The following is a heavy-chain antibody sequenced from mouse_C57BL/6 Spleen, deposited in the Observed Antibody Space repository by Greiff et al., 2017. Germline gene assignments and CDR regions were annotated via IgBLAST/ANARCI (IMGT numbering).Heavy chain of an antibody. J-gene: IGHJ2*01. CDR2: IYPRDGST. Sequence: VQLQQSGPELVKPGASVKLSCKASGYTFTSYDINWVKQRPGQGLEWIGWIYPRDGSTKYNEKFKGKATLTVDTSSIPADMELHSLTSEDSAVYFCARGVGRYFDYWGQGTTLTVSS. CDR3: ARGVGRYFDY. D-gene: IGHD4-1*01. CDR1: GYTFTSYD. V-gene: IGHV1-85*01.